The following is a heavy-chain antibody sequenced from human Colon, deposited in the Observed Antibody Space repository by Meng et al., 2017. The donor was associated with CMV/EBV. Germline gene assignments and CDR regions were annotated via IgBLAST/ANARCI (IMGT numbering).Heavy chain of an antibody. D-gene: IGHD1-14*01. CDR3: ARVSDDHTQTSLHS. CDR2: IHYDGSKK. J-gene: IGHJ4*02. V-gene: IGHV3-30*02. Sequence: GGSLRLSCAVSGFPFNEYGMHWVRQAPGKGLEWVALIHYDGSKKYYADSVKGRFTISRDNAKNTLFLQINSLRVEDTAVYYCARVSDDHTQTSLHSWGQGTLVTVSS. CDR1: GFPFNEYG.